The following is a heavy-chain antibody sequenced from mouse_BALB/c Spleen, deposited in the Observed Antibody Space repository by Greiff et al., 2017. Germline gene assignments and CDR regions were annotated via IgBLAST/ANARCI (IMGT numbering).Heavy chain of an antibody. J-gene: IGHJ3*01. V-gene: IGHV1-9*01. Sequence: VQLQQSGAELMKPGASVKISCKATGYTFSSYWIEWVKQRPGHGLEWIGEILPGSGSTNYNEKFKGKATFTADTSSNTAYMQLSSLTSEDSAVYYCARTDGYQAWFAYWGQGTLVTVSA. CDR1: GYTFSSYW. CDR2: ILPGSGST. CDR3: ARTDGYQAWFAY. D-gene: IGHD2-3*01.